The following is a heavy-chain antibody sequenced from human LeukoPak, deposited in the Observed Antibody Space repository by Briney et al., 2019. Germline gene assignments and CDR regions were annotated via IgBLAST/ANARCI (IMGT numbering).Heavy chain of an antibody. CDR1: GFTFSSYA. CDR2: ISGSGGST. Sequence: GGSLRLSCAASGFTFSSYAMSWVRQAPGKGLEWVSAISGSGGSTNYADSVKGRFTISRDNSKNTLYLQMNSLRAEDTAVYYCAKDLFYDSSGYLDYWGQGTLVTVSS. CDR3: AKDLFYDSSGYLDY. J-gene: IGHJ4*02. D-gene: IGHD3-22*01. V-gene: IGHV3-23*01.